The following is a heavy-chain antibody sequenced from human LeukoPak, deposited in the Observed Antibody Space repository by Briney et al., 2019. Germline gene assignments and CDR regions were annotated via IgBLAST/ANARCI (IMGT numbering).Heavy chain of an antibody. J-gene: IGHJ4*02. Sequence: GGSLRLSCAASGFTFSSYWMHWVRQAPGKGLVWVSRINSDGSSTSYADSVKGRFTISRDNAKNSLYLQMNSLRAEDTAVYYCATPLDYYDSSGYHQGGDWGQGTLVTVSS. CDR2: INSDGSST. D-gene: IGHD3-22*01. CDR1: GFTFSSYW. V-gene: IGHV3-74*01. CDR3: ATPLDYYDSSGYHQGGD.